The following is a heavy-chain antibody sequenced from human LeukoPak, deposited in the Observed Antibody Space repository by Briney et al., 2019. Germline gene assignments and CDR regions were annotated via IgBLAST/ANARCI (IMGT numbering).Heavy chain of an antibody. CDR3: ATEMATPVGWFDP. CDR1: GGTFSSYA. D-gene: IGHD5-24*01. J-gene: IGHJ5*02. V-gene: IGHV1-69*05. Sequence: SVKVSCKASGGTFSSYAISWVRQAPGQGLEGMGGIIPIFGTANYAQKLQGRVTITTDESTSTAYMELSSLRSEDTAVYYCATEMATPVGWFDPWGQGTLVTVSS. CDR2: IIPIFGTA.